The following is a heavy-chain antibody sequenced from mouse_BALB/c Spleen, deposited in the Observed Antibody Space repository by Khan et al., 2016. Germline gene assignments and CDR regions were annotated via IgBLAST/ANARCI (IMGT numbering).Heavy chain of an antibody. V-gene: IGHV3-1*02. CDR1: GYSITRGYT. Sequence: EVQLQESGPDLVKPSQSLSLTCTVAGYSITRGYTWHWIRQFPGNRLEWMGYIHYSGSTDYNPSLKSRISITRDTSKNQFFLQLNSVTTDDTATYYCATSDYRDDYAMDYWGQGTSVTVSS. CDR3: ATSDYRDDYAMDY. D-gene: IGHD2-14*01. CDR2: IHYSGST. J-gene: IGHJ4*01.